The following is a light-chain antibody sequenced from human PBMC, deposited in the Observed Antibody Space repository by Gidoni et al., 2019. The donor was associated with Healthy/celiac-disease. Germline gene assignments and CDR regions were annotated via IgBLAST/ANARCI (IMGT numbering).Light chain of an antibody. Sequence: EIVLTQSPATLSLSPGERATLSCRAGQSVSSYLAWYQQKPGQAPRLLIYDASNRATGIPARFSGSGSGTDFTLTISSLEPEDFAVYYCQQRSNWPPLTFXGXTKVEIK. V-gene: IGKV3-11*01. CDR1: QSVSSY. CDR2: DAS. J-gene: IGKJ4*01. CDR3: QQRSNWPPLT.